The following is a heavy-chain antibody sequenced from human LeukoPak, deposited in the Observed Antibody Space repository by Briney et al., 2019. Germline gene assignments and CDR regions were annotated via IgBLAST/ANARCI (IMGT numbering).Heavy chain of an antibody. CDR1: GFTLTYAW. CDR2: IKSKTDGGTT. CDR3: TSGRWMGFDI. V-gene: IGHV3-15*01. Sequence: GGSLRLSCAASGFTLTYAWMSWLRQAPGKGLEWVGRIKSKTDGGTTDYAAPVKGRFTISRDDSKNTLYLQMNSLKTEDTAVYYCTSGRWMGFDIWGQGTMVTVSS. D-gene: IGHD1-1*01. J-gene: IGHJ3*02.